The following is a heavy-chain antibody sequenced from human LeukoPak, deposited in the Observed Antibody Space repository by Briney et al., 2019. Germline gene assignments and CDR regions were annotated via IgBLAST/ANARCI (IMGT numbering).Heavy chain of an antibody. CDR3: ARDHPGYSLDY. V-gene: IGHV1-46*01. D-gene: IGHD5-18*01. J-gene: IGHJ4*02. Sequence: ASVKVSCKASGYTFTSYSMHWVRQAPGQGLEWMGIINPSGGSTSYAQTFQGRVTMTGDTSTSTVHMELSSLRSEDTTIYYCARDHPGYSLDYWGQGTLVTVSS. CDR1: GYTFTSYS. CDR2: INPSGGST.